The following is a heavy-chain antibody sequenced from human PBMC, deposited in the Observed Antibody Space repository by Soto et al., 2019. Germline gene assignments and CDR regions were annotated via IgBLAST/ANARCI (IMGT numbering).Heavy chain of an antibody. V-gene: IGHV1-2*02. J-gene: IGHJ5*02. D-gene: IGHD2-21*02. CDR1: GYTFTGYY. CDR3: ASGGPIVVVTAIGYNWFDP. CDR2: INPNSGGT. Sequence: GASVKVSCKASGYTFTGYYMHWVRQAPGQGLEWMGWINPNSGGTNYAQKFQGRVTMTRDTSISTAYMELSRLRSDDTAVYYCASGGPIVVVTAIGYNWFDPWGQGTLVTVSS.